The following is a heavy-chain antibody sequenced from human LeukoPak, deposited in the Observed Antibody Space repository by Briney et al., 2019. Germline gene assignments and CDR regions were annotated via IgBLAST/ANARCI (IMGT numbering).Heavy chain of an antibody. V-gene: IGHV3-30-3*01. J-gene: IGHJ4*02. Sequence: PGGSLRLSCAASGFTFSSYAMHWVRQAPGKGLEWVAVISYDGSNKYYADSVKGRSTISRDNSKNTLYLQMNSLGAEDTAVYYCARELMRYGTSVQGPAGFDYWGQGTLVTVSS. D-gene: IGHD2-2*01. CDR2: ISYDGSNK. CDR1: GFTFSSYA. CDR3: ARELMRYGTSVQGPAGFDY.